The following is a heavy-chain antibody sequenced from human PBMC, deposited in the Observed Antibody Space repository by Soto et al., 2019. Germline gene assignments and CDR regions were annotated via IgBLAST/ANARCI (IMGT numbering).Heavy chain of an antibody. CDR3: AKDNCGGGHCYSYYFDY. CDR1: GFTFSSYG. CDR2: ISYDGSNK. Sequence: QVQLVESGGGVVQPGRSLRLSCAASGFTFSSYGMHWVRQAPGKGLEWVAVISYDGSNKYYADSVKGRFTISRDNSKNTLYLQMNSLRAEVTAVYYCAKDNCGGGHCYSYYFDYWGQGALVTVSS. J-gene: IGHJ4*02. D-gene: IGHD2-21*02. V-gene: IGHV3-30*18.